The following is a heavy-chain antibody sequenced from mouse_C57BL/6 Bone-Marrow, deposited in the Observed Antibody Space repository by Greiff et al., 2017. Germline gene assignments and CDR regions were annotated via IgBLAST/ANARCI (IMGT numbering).Heavy chain of an antibody. CDR1: GFTFSDFY. CDR3: AGDGGDDDGYWYFGV. D-gene: IGHD2-4*01. Sequence: EVQRVESGGGLVQSGRSLRLSCATSGFTFSDFYMEWVRQAPGKGLEWIAASRNKANDYTTEYSASVKGRFIVSRDTSQSILYLRMIALRAEDTAVYYYAGDGGDDDGYWYFGVWGTGTPVTVSS. V-gene: IGHV7-1*01. J-gene: IGHJ1*03. CDR2: SRNKANDYTT.